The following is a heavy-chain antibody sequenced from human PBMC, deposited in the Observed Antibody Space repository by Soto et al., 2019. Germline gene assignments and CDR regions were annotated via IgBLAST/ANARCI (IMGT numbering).Heavy chain of an antibody. CDR2: IYSGGST. Sequence: AGGSLRLSCAAPGFTVSSNYMSWVRQAPGKGLEWVSVIYSGGSTYYADSVKGRFTISRHNSKNTLYLQMNSLRAEYTAVYYCARDSGIHAVFDPWGQGTLVTVSS. D-gene: IGHD2-21*01. CDR1: GFTVSSNY. V-gene: IGHV3-53*04. J-gene: IGHJ5*02. CDR3: ARDSGIHAVFDP.